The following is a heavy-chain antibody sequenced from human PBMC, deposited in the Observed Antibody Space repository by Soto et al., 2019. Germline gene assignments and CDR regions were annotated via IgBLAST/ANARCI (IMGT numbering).Heavy chain of an antibody. J-gene: IGHJ4*02. CDR1: GFTFSSYG. CDR3: ARDCAGYSSGWYQRGGFDY. V-gene: IGHV3-33*01. Sequence: QVQLVESGGGVVQPGRSLRLSCAASGFTFSSYGMHWVRQAPGKGLEWVAVIWYDGSNKYYADSVKGRFTTSRDNSKNTLCLQMNSLRAEDTAVYYCARDCAGYSSGWYQRGGFDYWGQGTLVTVSS. D-gene: IGHD6-19*01. CDR2: IWYDGSNK.